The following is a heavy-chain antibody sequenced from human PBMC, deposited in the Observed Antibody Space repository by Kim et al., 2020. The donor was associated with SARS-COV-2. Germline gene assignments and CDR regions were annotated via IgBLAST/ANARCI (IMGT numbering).Heavy chain of an antibody. V-gene: IGHV3-23*01. CDR2: ISGSGGST. D-gene: IGHD3-3*01. CDR1: GFTFSNYA. Sequence: GGSLRLSCAASGFTFSNYAMNWVRQAPGKGLEWVSAISGSGGSTYYADSVKGRFTISRDNSKNTLYLQMNSLRAEDTAVYYCAKDPYYDFWSGYYFGYWGQGTLVTVSS. CDR3: AKDPYYDFWSGYYFGY. J-gene: IGHJ4*02.